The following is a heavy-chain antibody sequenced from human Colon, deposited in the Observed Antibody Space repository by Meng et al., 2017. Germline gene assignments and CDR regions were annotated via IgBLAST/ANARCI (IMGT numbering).Heavy chain of an antibody. D-gene: IGHD6-19*01. J-gene: IGHJ5*02. V-gene: IGHV4-39*01. CDR3: VRSSGWVRTGFDP. CDR2: IGHSGTT. CDR1: GGSISTSGYY. Sequence: QPQLQESGPGLVKPSEALSLACSVSGGSISTSGYYWGWIRQPPGKGLEWIGSIGHSGTTYYTPSLRRRVTVSIDTSKNQFSLEVTSVTAADTAVYYCVRSSGWVRTGFDPWGQGTLVTVSS.